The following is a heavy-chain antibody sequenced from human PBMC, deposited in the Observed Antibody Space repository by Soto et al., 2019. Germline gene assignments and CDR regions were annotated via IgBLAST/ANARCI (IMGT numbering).Heavy chain of an antibody. CDR1: GFTFSSYC. CDR2: INSDGSST. Sequence: GGSLRLSCAASGFTFSSYCMNWVRQAPGKGLVWVSRINSDGSSTFYADSVKGRFTISRDNAKNTLYLQMNSLRAEDTAVYYCASSLLTPFDYWGQGTLVTVSS. V-gene: IGHV3-74*01. D-gene: IGHD7-27*01. CDR3: ASSLLTPFDY. J-gene: IGHJ4*02.